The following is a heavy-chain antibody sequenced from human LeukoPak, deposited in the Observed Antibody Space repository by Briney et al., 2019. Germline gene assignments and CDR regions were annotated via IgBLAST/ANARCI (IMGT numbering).Heavy chain of an antibody. Sequence: GRSLRLSCAASGFTFDDYAMHWVRQAPGKGLEWVSGISWNSGSIGYADSVKGRFTISRDNAKNSLYLQMNSLRAEDTAVYYCARGPVKQQLVDLGIDYWGQGTLVTVSS. D-gene: IGHD6-13*01. J-gene: IGHJ4*02. CDR1: GFTFDDYA. V-gene: IGHV3-9*01. CDR2: ISWNSGSI. CDR3: ARGPVKQQLVDLGIDY.